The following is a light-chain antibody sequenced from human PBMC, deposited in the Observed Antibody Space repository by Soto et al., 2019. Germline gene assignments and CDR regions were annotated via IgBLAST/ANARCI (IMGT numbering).Light chain of an antibody. V-gene: IGKV1-39*01. Sequence: DIPITQSPSSLSASVGDRVTITCRASQSISSYLNWYQQKPGKAPKLLIYAASSWQSGVPSRFSGSGSGTDFTLKSSRVEAEDVGVYYCMQATHLPRTFGQGTKVEIQ. J-gene: IGKJ1*01. CDR1: QSISSY. CDR2: AAS. CDR3: MQATHLPRT.